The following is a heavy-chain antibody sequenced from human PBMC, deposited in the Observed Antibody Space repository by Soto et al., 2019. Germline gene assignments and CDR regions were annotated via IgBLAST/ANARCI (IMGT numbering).Heavy chain of an antibody. CDR2: IIPIFGTA. V-gene: IGHV1-69*12. CDR1: GGTFNNYA. D-gene: IGHD5-18*01. J-gene: IGHJ4*02. Sequence: QVQLVQSGAEVKKPGSSVKVSCKASGGTFNNYAISWVRQAPGQGLEWMGGIIPIFGTATYAQKFQGRVTITADGSTSTAYMEVNGLRSEDTAVYYCARDLMERGYSYGDYWGQGTLVTVSS. CDR3: ARDLMERGYSYGDY.